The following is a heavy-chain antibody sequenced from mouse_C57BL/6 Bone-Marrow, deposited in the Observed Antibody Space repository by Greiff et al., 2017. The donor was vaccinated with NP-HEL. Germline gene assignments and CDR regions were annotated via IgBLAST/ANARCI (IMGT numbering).Heavy chain of an antibody. CDR2: INPSSGYT. CDR3: TRGDCSDYNDMDY. V-gene: IGHV1-4*01. Sequence: VQLQESGAELARPGASVKLSCKASGYTFTSYTMHWVKQRPGQGLEWIGYINPSSGYTKYNQKFKDKATLTADKSSSTAYMPLSSLTSEDSADYYCTRGDCSDYNDMDYWGQGTSVTASS. D-gene: IGHD1-1*01. J-gene: IGHJ4*01. CDR1: GYTFTSYT.